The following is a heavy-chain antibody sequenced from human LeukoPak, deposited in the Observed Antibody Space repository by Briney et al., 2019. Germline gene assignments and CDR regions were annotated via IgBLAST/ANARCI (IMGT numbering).Heavy chain of an antibody. V-gene: IGHV3-33*07. D-gene: IGHD2-21*01. CDR2: IWYDGGNK. CDR1: GFTFRSHG. Sequence: GGSLRLSCAASGFTFRSHGMCWVRQAPGKGLEWVAEIWYDGGNKNYGDSVKGRFTISRDNSKNTLFLQMNSLRAEDTAVYYCARSVIQGVYCGMDVWGQGTTVTVS. CDR3: ARSVIQGVYCGMDV. J-gene: IGHJ6*02.